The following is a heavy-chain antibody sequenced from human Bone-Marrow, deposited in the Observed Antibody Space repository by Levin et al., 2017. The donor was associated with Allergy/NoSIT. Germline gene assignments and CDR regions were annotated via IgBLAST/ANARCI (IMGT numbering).Heavy chain of an antibody. V-gene: IGHV3-33*01. Sequence: GESLKISCAASGFTFSSYGMHWVRQAPGKGLEWVAVIWYDGSNKYYADSVKGRFTISRDNSKNTLYLQMNSLRAEDTAVYYCARDRRPQVIAEEEYSSGWYFPLGYYYYGMDVWGQGTTVTVSS. J-gene: IGHJ6*02. D-gene: IGHD6-19*01. CDR1: GFTFSSYG. CDR2: IWYDGSNK. CDR3: ARDRRPQVIAEEEYSSGWYFPLGYYYYGMDV.